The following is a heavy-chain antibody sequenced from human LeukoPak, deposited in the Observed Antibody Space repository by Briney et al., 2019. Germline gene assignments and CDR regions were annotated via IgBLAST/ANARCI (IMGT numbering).Heavy chain of an antibody. J-gene: IGHJ3*02. CDR1: RFHLTSYW. Sequence: GESLQLYCFGSRFHLTSYWIGWVRPLPGKGLEGMGIIYPGDSDTRYSPSFQGQVTISADRSISTAYLQWSSLKASDTAMYYCARFIWFGESFDAFDIWGQGTMVTVSS. CDR3: ARFIWFGESFDAFDI. CDR2: IYPGDSDT. D-gene: IGHD3-10*01. V-gene: IGHV5-51*01.